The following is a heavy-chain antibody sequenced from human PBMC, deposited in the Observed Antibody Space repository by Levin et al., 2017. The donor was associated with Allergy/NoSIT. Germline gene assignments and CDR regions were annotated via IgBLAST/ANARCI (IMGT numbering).Heavy chain of an antibody. CDR1: GFTFRSHW. V-gene: IGHV3-74*01. Sequence: GGSLRLSCAASGFTFRSHWMHWVRQAPGKGLVWVSRISSDGTTTDYADSVKGRFTISRDNAMHTLYLHMNSLRAEATALYHCTRRAKEEWFGDDDYLDSWGQGTRVTVSS. D-gene: IGHD3-10*01. CDR2: ISSDGTTT. J-gene: IGHJ4*02. CDR3: TRRAKEEWFGDDDYLDS.